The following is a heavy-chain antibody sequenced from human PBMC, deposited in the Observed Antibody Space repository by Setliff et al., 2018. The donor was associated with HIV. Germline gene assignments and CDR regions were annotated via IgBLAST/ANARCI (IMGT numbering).Heavy chain of an antibody. V-gene: IGHV4-31*03. CDR1: GDSISSGYHY. CDR2: IYHTGRT. CDR3: ARGYPGIAVAGLSYYYYYYMDV. J-gene: IGHJ6*03. Sequence: SETLSLTCTVSGDSISSGYHYWTWIRQHPGEGLEWIGYIYHTGRTYYNPSVNSRIIMSVDTSKNQFSLNLTSVTAADTAVYYCARGYPGIAVAGLSYYYYYYMDVWGKGTTVTVSS. D-gene: IGHD6-19*01.